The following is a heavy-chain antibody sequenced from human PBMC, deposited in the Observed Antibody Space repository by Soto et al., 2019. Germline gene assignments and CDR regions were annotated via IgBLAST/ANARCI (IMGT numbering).Heavy chain of an antibody. CDR3: ARVASAGVSRYCASVVCYNGMDV. CDR2: TYYRSKWYN. V-gene: IGHV6-1*01. J-gene: IGHJ6*02. D-gene: IGHD2-8*01. CDR1: GDSVSSNSAA. Sequence: SQTLSLTCAISGDSVSSNSAAWNWIRQSPSRGLEWLGRTYYRSKWYNDYAVSVKSRITINPDTSKNQFSLHLNSVTPEDTAVYFCARVASAGVSRYCASVVCYNGMDVWGQGTTVTVSS.